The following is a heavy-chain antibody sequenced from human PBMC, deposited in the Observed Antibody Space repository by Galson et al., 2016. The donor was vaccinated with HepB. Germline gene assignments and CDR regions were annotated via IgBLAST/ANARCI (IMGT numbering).Heavy chain of an antibody. Sequence: TLSLTCGASGGSFSGYYGSWIRQPPGKGLEWIGEINHGGSANYNPSLKSRVTFSVDTSKNQFSLKLRSVTAADTAIYYCARTQAVAGPNWFDPWGQGTLVSVSS. J-gene: IGHJ5*02. CDR1: GGSFSGYY. CDR2: INHGGSA. D-gene: IGHD6-19*01. V-gene: IGHV4-34*01. CDR3: ARTQAVAGPNWFDP.